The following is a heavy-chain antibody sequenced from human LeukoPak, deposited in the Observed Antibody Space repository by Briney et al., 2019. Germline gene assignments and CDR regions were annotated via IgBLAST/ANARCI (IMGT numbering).Heavy chain of an antibody. V-gene: IGHV4-39*01. Sequence: SETLSLTCTVSGGSISSSSYYWGWIRQPPGKGLEWIGSIYYSGSTYYNPSLKSRVTISVDTSKNQFSLKLSSVTAADAAVYYCARGLLDWFDPWGQGTLVTVSS. D-gene: IGHD2-21*01. CDR3: ARGLLDWFDP. J-gene: IGHJ5*02. CDR2: IYYSGST. CDR1: GGSISSSSYY.